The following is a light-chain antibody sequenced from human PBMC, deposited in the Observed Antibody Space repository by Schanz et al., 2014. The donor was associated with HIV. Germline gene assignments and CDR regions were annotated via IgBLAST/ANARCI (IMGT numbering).Light chain of an antibody. CDR1: SSDVGGHNY. CDR3: SSYTTSSPRV. Sequence: QSALTQPASVSGSPGQSITISCTGVSSDVGGHNYVSWYQQHPGRAPKLLIYDVSYRPSGVSNRFSGSKSGKTASLTISGLQAEDEADYYCSSYTTSSPRVFGGGTKVTVL. CDR2: DVS. J-gene: IGLJ2*01. V-gene: IGLV2-14*03.